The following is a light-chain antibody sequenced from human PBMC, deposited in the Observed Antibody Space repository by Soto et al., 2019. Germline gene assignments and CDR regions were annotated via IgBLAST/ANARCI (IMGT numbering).Light chain of an antibody. V-gene: IGKV3-11*01. Sequence: EVVMRQSPATLSVSPGEGATLSCMASQGIGDTLAWYQHKPGQTPRLLIYDTSTRATGVPARFSGSGSGTAFTLTISSLEPEDSAVYYCQQCSFWPRITFGQGTRLEIK. J-gene: IGKJ5*01. CDR3: QQCSFWPRIT. CDR2: DTS. CDR1: QGIGDT.